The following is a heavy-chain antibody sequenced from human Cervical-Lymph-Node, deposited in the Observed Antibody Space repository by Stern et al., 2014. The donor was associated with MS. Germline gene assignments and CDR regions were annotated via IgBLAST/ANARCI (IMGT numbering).Heavy chain of an antibody. Sequence: QVTLKESGPSLVRPTQTVTLTCTVSGFSLSADGGGVGWIRQAPGKALEWLALIYWDDDDRYSQSLKNRLTIKKDTSKNQVVLTMTDMDPEDTGTYYCAHSFGSVSGTYSGMDVWGQGTTVTVS. V-gene: IGHV2-5*02. CDR1: GFSLSADGGG. D-gene: IGHD1-7*01. CDR3: AHSFGSVSGTYSGMDV. CDR2: IYWDDDD. J-gene: IGHJ6*02.